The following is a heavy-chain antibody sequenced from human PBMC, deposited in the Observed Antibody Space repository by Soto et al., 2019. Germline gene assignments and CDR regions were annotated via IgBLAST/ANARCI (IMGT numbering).Heavy chain of an antibody. Sequence: NPXGSLRLSCATSGXSFQNACMIWVRQAPGKGLEWVGRINGQPGGGTTDYAAPVKGRFTISRDYSRNTLYLQMNSMKTEDKAVYYCTTEITYSGYDHQPAWGHGNMVTAST. CDR1: GXSFQNAC. CDR3: TTEITYSGYDHQPA. J-gene: IGHJ5*01. V-gene: IGHV3-15*01. CDR2: INGQPGGGTT. D-gene: IGHD5-12*01.